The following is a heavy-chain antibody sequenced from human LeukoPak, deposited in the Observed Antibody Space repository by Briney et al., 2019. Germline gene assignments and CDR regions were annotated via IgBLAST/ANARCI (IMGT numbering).Heavy chain of an antibody. V-gene: IGHV3-30-3*01. CDR2: ISYDGSNK. CDR3: ASVYDSSGYYSQYFQH. CDR1: GFTFSSYA. J-gene: IGHJ1*01. Sequence: PGGSLRLSCAASGFTFSSYAMHWVRQAPGKGLEWVAVISYDGSNKYYADSVKGRFTISSDNSRNTLYLQINSLRAEDTAVYYCASVYDSSGYYSQYFQHWGQGTLVTVSS. D-gene: IGHD3-22*01.